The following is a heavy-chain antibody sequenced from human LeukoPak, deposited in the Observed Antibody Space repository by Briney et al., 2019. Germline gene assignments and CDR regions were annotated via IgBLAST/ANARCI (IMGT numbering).Heavy chain of an antibody. Sequence: GGSLRLSCAASGFTFNTYTMHWVRQAPGKGLEWVALISYDGSNKYFADSVRGRFTISRDNSMDTLYLQMNSLRAEDTVVYYCARVADHYDSSGYPYDAFDIWGQGTMVTVSS. V-gene: IGHV3-30*04. CDR2: ISYDGSNK. CDR1: GFTFNTYT. CDR3: ARVADHYDSSGYPYDAFDI. D-gene: IGHD3-22*01. J-gene: IGHJ3*02.